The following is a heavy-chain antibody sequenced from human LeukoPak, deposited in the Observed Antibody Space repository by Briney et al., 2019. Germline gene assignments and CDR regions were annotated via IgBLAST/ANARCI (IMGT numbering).Heavy chain of an antibody. V-gene: IGHV1-18*01. CDR2: ISAYNGNT. D-gene: IGHD6-13*01. CDR1: GYTFINYG. J-gene: IGHJ4*02. CDR3: ARDQGRFGAAAAGGDNDY. Sequence: VASVKVSCKASGYTFINYGINWVRQAPGQGLKWMGWISAYNGNTNYAQKLQGRVTMTTDTSTSTAYMELRSLTSDDTAVYYCARDQGRFGAAAAGGDNDYWGQGTLVTVSS.